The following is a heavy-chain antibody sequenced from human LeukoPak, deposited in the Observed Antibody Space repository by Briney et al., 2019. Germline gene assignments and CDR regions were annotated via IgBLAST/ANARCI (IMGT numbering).Heavy chain of an antibody. V-gene: IGHV1-69*13. CDR1: GGTFSSYA. J-gene: IGHJ4*02. CDR3: ARDPRTYYCDSSGYFDY. D-gene: IGHD3-22*01. Sequence: ASVKVSCKASGGTFSSYAISWVRQAPGQGLEWMGGIIPIFGTANYAQKFQGRVTITADESTSTAYMELSSQRTEDTTVYYCARDPRTYYCDSSGYFDYWGQGTLVTVSS. CDR2: IIPIFGTA.